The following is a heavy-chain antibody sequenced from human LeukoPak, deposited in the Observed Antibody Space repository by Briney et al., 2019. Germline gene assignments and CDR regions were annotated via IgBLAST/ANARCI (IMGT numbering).Heavy chain of an antibody. CDR1: GGSISSSSYY. CDR3: ARDPRGSGYYHNWFDP. V-gene: IGHV4-39*07. D-gene: IGHD3-3*01. CDR2: IDYSGKT. Sequence: SETLSLTCSVSGGSISSSSYYWGWIRQPPGKGLEWIGGIDYSGKTYYNPSLKSRVTISVDTSKNQFSLNMRSVTAADTAVYYCARDPRGSGYYHNWFDPWGQGTLVTVSS. J-gene: IGHJ5*02.